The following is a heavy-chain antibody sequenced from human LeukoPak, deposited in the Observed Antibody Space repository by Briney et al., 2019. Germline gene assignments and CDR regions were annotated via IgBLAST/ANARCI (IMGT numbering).Heavy chain of an antibody. V-gene: IGHV4-34*01. CDR2: INHSGST. CDR1: GGSFSGYY. Sequence: PSETLSLTRAVYGGSFSGYYWSWIRQPPGKGLEWVGEINHSGSTNYNPSLKSRVTISVDTSKNQFSLKLSSVTAADTAVYYCARDGYSYGYRYWGQGTLVTVSS. D-gene: IGHD5-18*01. J-gene: IGHJ4*02. CDR3: ARDGYSYGYRY.